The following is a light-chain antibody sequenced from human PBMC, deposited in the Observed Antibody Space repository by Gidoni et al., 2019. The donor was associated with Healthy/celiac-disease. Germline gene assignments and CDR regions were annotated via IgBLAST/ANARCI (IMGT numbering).Light chain of an antibody. V-gene: IGKV3-15*01. CDR1: PRVLSN. CDR3: QQYSNWRPWT. Sequence: ELVMRQFPGTLSVSPGERATLSCRPSPRVLSNLARYQQKPVQAPRLRIYGPSTRATGIPARFSGSGSGTEFTLTFCILQSEDFAVYYCQQYSNWRPWTFGQGTKVDIK. CDR2: GPS. J-gene: IGKJ1*01.